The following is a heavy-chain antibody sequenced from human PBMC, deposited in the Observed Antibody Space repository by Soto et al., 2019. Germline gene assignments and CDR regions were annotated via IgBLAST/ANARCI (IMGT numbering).Heavy chain of an antibody. J-gene: IGHJ4*02. D-gene: IGHD6-19*01. CDR3: AKAGFSSGWSPSYFDY. CDR1: GFTFRSYA. CDR2: MSGTGGST. V-gene: IGHV3-23*01. Sequence: EVQLLESGGGLVKPGGSLRLSCAASGFTFRSYAMKWVRQAPGKGLEWVSAMSGTGGSTYYAHSVKGRFTISRDNSKNTLYLQMNSLRVEDTAVFYCAKAGFSSGWSPSYFDYWGQGTLVTVSS.